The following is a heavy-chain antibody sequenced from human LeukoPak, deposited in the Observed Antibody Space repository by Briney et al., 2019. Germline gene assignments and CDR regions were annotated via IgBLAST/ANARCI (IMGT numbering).Heavy chain of an antibody. CDR3: ARGSGTYYYDSGGYLNWFDP. CDR2: VYYAGST. CDR1: GGSISSSGYY. D-gene: IGHD3-22*01. J-gene: IGHJ5*02. Sequence: SETLSLTCTVSGGSISSSGYYWGWIRQPPGKGLEWIGTVYYAGSTYYNPSLKSRVTISEDTSGNQFSLKLNSVAAADTAVYYCARGSGTYYYDSGGYLNWFDPWGQGILVTVSS. V-gene: IGHV4-39*01.